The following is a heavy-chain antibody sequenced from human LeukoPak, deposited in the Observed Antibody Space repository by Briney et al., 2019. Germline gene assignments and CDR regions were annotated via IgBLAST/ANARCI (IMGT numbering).Heavy chain of an antibody. D-gene: IGHD3-10*01. V-gene: IGHV3-30*18. CDR2: ISYDGSNK. J-gene: IGHJ4*02. Sequence: GRSLRLSCAASGFTFSSYGMHWVRQAPGKGLEWVAVISYDGSNKYYADSVKGRFTTSRDNSKNTLYLQMNSLRAEDTAVYYCAKGRIRGVILDFDYWGQGTLVTVSS. CDR3: AKGRIRGVILDFDY. CDR1: GFTFSSYG.